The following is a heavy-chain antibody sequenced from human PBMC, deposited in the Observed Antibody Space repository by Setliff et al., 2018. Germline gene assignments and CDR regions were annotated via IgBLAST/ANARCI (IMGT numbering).Heavy chain of an antibody. J-gene: IGHJ6*02. D-gene: IGHD3-16*02. V-gene: IGHV4-4*01. CDR1: GGSISSSNC. Sequence: ETLSLTCAVSGGSISSSNCWSWVRQPPGKGLEWIGEIYHSGSTNYNPSLKSGVTISIDKSRNQFSLKLSSVTAADTAVYCCARDNYVWGSYRSPSFYYGMDVWGQGTTVTVSS. CDR3: ARDNYVWGSYRSPSFYYGMDV. CDR2: IYHSGST.